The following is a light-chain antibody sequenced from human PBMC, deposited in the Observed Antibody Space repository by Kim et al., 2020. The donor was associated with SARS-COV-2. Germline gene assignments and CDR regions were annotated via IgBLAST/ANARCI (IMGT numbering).Light chain of an antibody. CDR1: QSVSSY. Sequence: EIVLTQSPATLSLSPGERATLSCRASQSVSSYLAWYQQKPGQAPRLLIYDASNRATGIPARFSGSGSGTDFTLTISSLEPEDFAVYSFQQRSNWPLTFGPGTKVDIK. CDR3: QQRSNWPLT. J-gene: IGKJ3*01. V-gene: IGKV3-11*01. CDR2: DAS.